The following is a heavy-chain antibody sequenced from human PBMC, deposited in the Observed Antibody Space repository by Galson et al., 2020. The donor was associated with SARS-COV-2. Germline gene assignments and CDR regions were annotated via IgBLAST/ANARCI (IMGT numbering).Heavy chain of an antibody. Sequence: GESLKIPCAAPGFTFSSYDMHWVRQATGKGLEWVSAIGTAGDTYYPGSVKGRFTISRENAKNSLYLQMNSLRAGDTAVYYCVTGDYYGSGSYRPLDYWGQGTLVTVSS. D-gene: IGHD3-10*01. CDR2: IGTAGDT. J-gene: IGHJ4*02. CDR1: GFTFSSYD. V-gene: IGHV3-13*01. CDR3: VTGDYYGSGSYRPLDY.